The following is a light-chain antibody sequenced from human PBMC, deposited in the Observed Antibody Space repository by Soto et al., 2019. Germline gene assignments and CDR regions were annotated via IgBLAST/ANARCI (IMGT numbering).Light chain of an antibody. CDR3: QSYDSSLNRV. CDR1: SSNIGARYD. CDR2: GYN. J-gene: IGLJ1*01. Sequence: QSVLTQPPSVSGAPGQRITISCTGSSSNIGARYDVHWYRQLPGTAPKLLLYGYNNRPSGVPDRFSASKSGASASLAITGLQADDEDDYYCQSYDSSLNRVFGTGTKLTVL. V-gene: IGLV1-40*01.